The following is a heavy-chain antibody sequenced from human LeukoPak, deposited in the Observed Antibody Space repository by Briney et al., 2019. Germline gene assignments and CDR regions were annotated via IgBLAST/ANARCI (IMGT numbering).Heavy chain of an antibody. Sequence: PGGSLRLSCAASGFTFDDYAMHWVRQAPGKGLEWVSGISWNSGSIGYADSVKGRFTISRDNAKNSLYLQMNSLRAEDTALYYCAKERGGYHTEIRYWGQGTLVTVSS. CDR2: ISWNSGSI. J-gene: IGHJ4*02. CDR1: GFTFDDYA. D-gene: IGHD1-26*01. V-gene: IGHV3-9*01. CDR3: AKERGGYHTEIRY.